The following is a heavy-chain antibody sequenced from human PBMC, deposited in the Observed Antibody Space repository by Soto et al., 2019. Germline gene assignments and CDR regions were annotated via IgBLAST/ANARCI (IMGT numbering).Heavy chain of an antibody. CDR1: GGTFSIYA. V-gene: IGHV1-69*13. Sequence: ASVKVSCKASGGTFSIYAISWVRQAPGQGLEWMGGIIPIFGTANYAQKFQGRVTITADESTSTAYMELSSLRSEDTAVYYCARDPGVRKWFDPWGQGTLVHSPQ. CDR2: IIPIFGTA. D-gene: IGHD3-10*01. J-gene: IGHJ5*02. CDR3: ARDPGVRKWFDP.